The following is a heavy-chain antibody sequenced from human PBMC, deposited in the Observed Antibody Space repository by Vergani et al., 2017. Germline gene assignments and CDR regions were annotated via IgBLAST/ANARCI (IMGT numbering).Heavy chain of an antibody. Sequence: EVQLVQSGAEVKKPGESLNISCQISGYSFTNYWIGWVRQMPGKGLDWMGILHPADSDTRYSPSFQGQVTISVDKSISTAYLQRSSLRASDSAMYYCARLXGRYSSGSKYFDYWGQGTLVTVSS. D-gene: IGHD6-25*01. V-gene: IGHV5-51*01. CDR3: ARLXGRYSSGSKYFDY. J-gene: IGHJ4*02. CDR1: GYSFTNYW. CDR2: LHPADSDT.